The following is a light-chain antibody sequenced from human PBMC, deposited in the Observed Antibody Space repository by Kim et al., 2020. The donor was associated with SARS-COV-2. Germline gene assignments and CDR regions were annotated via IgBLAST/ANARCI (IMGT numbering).Light chain of an antibody. CDR3: SSYTSSSNWV. CDR2: DVS. CDR1: SSDVGGYNY. J-gene: IGLJ3*02. Sequence: GQSITICCTGTSSDVGGYNYVSWYQQHPGKAPTLMIYDVSNRPSGVSNRFSGSKSGNTASLTISGLQAEDEADYYCSSYTSSSNWVFGGGTKLTVL. V-gene: IGLV2-14*03.